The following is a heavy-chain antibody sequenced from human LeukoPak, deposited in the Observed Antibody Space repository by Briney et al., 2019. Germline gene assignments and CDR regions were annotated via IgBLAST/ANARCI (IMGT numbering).Heavy chain of an antibody. CDR2: TSAYNGNT. Sequence: ASVKVSCKASGYTFTSYGISWVRQAPGQGLEWMGWTSAYNGNTNYAQKLQGRVTMTTDTSTSTAYMELRSLRSDDTAVYYCARDGVSRYCSSTSCPSPFDPWGQGALVTVSS. CDR1: GYTFTSYG. V-gene: IGHV1-18*01. CDR3: ARDGVSRYCSSTSCPSPFDP. J-gene: IGHJ5*02. D-gene: IGHD2-2*01.